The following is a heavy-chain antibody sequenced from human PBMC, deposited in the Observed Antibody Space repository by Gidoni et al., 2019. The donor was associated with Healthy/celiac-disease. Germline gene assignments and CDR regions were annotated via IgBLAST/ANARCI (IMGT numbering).Heavy chain of an antibody. CDR3: ARADSGYDQIFDY. Sequence: QVQLQESGPGLLKPSETLSLTCTVSGGSINSYYWSWIRQPPGKGLEWIGYIYYSGGTKYNPSLKSRVTISVDTSKKQFSLKLSSVTAADTAVYYCARADSGYDQIFDYWGQGILVTVSS. V-gene: IGHV4-59*01. J-gene: IGHJ4*02. D-gene: IGHD5-12*01. CDR1: GGSINSYY. CDR2: IYYSGGT.